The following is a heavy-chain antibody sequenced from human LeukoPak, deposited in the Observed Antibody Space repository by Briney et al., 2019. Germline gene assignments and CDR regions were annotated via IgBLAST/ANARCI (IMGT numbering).Heavy chain of an antibody. J-gene: IGHJ4*02. CDR3: AKTFYYDSSGYYYFDY. D-gene: IGHD3-22*01. V-gene: IGHV3-23*01. Sequence: PGGSLRLSCAASGFTFSSFAMSWVRLAPEKGLEWVATITSSGGSTYYADSVKGRFTISRDNSKNTLYLQLNSLRAEDTAVYYCAKTFYYDSSGYYYFDYWGQGTLVTVSS. CDR1: GFTFSSFA. CDR2: ITSSGGST.